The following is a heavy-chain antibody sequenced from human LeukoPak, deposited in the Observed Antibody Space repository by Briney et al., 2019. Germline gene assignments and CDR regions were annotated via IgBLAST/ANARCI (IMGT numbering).Heavy chain of an antibody. J-gene: IGHJ6*02. D-gene: IGHD2-2*01. CDR3: AKDRDQRTQFYYYYYGMDA. V-gene: IGHV3-23*01. CDR2: TSGSGGRT. CDR1: GFTFSSFS. Sequence: GGSLRLSCAASGFTFSSFSMIWVRQAPGKGLEWVSGTSGSGGRTNYADSVKGRFTISRDNSKNTLYLQMNSLRVEDTAVYYCAKDRDQRTQFYYYYYGMDAWGQGTTVTVSS.